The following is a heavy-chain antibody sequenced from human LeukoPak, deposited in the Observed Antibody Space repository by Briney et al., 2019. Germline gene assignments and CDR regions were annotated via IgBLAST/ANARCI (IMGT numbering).Heavy chain of an antibody. V-gene: IGHV1-2*02. Sequence: PTASVKVSCKVSGYTFTGYYIHWVRHAPGQGLEWMGWINPNSGVTNYAQKFQGSVTMTRDTSISTAYMELSRLRSDDTAVYYCARDLLYYFDYWGQGTLVTVSS. J-gene: IGHJ4*02. CDR1: GYTFTGYY. CDR3: ARDLLYYFDY. CDR2: INPNSGVT.